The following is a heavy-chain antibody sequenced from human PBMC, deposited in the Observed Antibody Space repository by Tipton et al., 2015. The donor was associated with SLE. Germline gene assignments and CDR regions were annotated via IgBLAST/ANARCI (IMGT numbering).Heavy chain of an antibody. CDR3: ARGGSGYSSYDYFFDY. Sequence: GSLRLSCATSGFTFSSYEMNWVRQAPGKGLEWISYISISGNSIYYADSVKGRFTMSRDNAKSSVYMQMNSLRAEDTAVYFCARGGSGYSSYDYFFDYWGQGTLVSVSS. J-gene: IGHJ4*02. D-gene: IGHD5-12*01. V-gene: IGHV3-48*03. CDR1: GFTFSSYE. CDR2: ISISGNSI.